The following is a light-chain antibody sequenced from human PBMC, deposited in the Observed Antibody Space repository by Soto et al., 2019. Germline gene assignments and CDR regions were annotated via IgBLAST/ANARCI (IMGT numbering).Light chain of an antibody. CDR1: QGIGNY. CDR2: AAS. J-gene: IGKJ3*01. V-gene: IGKV1-17*01. Sequence: DLQMTQSPPSLSASVGDRVTITCRASQGIGNYLGWYQQKPGKAPKRLIYAASSLQGGVPSRFSGSGSGTEFTLTISSLQPEDFAAYYCLQHSSYPFTFGPGTKVDIK. CDR3: LQHSSYPFT.